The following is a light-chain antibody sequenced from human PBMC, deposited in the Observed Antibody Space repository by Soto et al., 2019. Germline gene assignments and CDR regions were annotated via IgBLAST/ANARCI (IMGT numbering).Light chain of an antibody. J-gene: IGKJ5*01. CDR2: DTS. V-gene: IGKV3-11*01. Sequence: EVVMTQSPATLSVSPGARATLCCRASQSISDTLAWYQQKPGQAPRLLIYDTSNRATGVPARFRGSGSEADFTLTISSLEPEDFAVYYCQQRINWLITFGQGTRLEIK. CDR1: QSISDT. CDR3: QQRINWLIT.